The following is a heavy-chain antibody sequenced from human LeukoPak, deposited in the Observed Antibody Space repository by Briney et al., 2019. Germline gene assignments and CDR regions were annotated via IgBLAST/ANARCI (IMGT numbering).Heavy chain of an antibody. CDR1: GGSINSYY. Sequence: PLETLSLTCPVCGGSINSYYWNWIRQPPGTGLEWIGYIYYSGGTNYNPSLKSRVTIAVDTSKNQFSLKLSSVTAADTAVYYCARRAAAVGTYYMDVWGKGTTVTASS. J-gene: IGHJ6*03. D-gene: IGHD6-13*01. V-gene: IGHV4-59*01. CDR2: IYYSGGT. CDR3: ARRAAAVGTYYMDV.